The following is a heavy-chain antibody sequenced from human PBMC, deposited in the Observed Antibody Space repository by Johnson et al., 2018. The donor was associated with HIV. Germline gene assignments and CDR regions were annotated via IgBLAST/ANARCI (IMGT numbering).Heavy chain of an antibody. CDR1: GFTVSSNY. CDR2: IYSGGST. D-gene: IGHD2-15*01. V-gene: IGHV3-53*01. CDR3: ARPPGVGSVDAFDI. J-gene: IGHJ3*02. Sequence: VQLVESGGGLIQPGGSLRLSCAASGFTVSSNYMSWVRQAPGKGLEWVSVIYSGGSTYYADSVKGRFTISRDNAKNSLYLQLNSLRAVDTAVLYGARPPGVGSVDAFDIWGQGTMVTVSS.